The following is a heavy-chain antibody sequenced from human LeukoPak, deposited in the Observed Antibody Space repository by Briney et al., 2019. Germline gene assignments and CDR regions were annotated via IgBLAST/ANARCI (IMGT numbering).Heavy chain of an antibody. CDR2: ISGSGGST. Sequence: GGSLRLSCAASGLTFSSYAMSWVRQAPGKGLEWVSAISGSGGSTYYADSVKGRFTISRDNSKNTLYLQMNSLRAEDTAVYYCAKTSEMATISDAFDIWGQGTMVTVSS. V-gene: IGHV3-23*01. CDR1: GLTFSSYA. D-gene: IGHD5-24*01. CDR3: AKTSEMATISDAFDI. J-gene: IGHJ3*02.